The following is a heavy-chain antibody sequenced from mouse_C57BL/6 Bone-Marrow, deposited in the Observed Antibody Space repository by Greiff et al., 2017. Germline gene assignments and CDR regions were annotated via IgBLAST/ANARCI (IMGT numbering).Heavy chain of an antibody. D-gene: IGHD2-4*01. Sequence: EVQLVESGPELVKPGASVKISCKASGYSFTDYNMNWVKQSNGKSLEWIGVINPNYGTTSYNQKFKGKATLTVDQSSSTAYMQLNSLTSEDSAVYYCAREIYYDYDKAWFAYWGQGTLVTVSA. J-gene: IGHJ3*01. V-gene: IGHV1-39*01. CDR2: INPNYGTT. CDR1: GYSFTDYN. CDR3: AREIYYDYDKAWFAY.